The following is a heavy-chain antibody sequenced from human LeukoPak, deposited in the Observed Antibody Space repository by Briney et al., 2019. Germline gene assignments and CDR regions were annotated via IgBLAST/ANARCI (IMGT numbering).Heavy chain of an antibody. CDR1: GFTFSNAW. Sequence: PGGSLRLSCAASGFTFSNAWMNWVRQAPGKGLEWVSFITTSSGSIYYADSVKGRFTVSRDNAKNSLYLQMNSLRDEDTAVYYCATDLRDSSGFDFWGQGTLVTVSS. V-gene: IGHV3-48*02. CDR2: ITTSSGSI. J-gene: IGHJ4*02. CDR3: ATDLRDSSGFDF. D-gene: IGHD6-19*01.